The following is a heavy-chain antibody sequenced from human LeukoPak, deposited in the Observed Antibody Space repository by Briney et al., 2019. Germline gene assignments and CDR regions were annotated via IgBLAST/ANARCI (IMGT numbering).Heavy chain of an antibody. Sequence: ASVKVSCKASGYRFSSYGIIWVRQAPGQGLEWMGRISAYNGDTNSAQKFQGRVTMTTDTSASTAYMELRSLRSDDTAVYYCARPLTYYYDSNGRYAFEIWGQGTMVAVSS. CDR2: ISAYNGDT. CDR1: GYRFSSYG. V-gene: IGHV1-18*01. D-gene: IGHD3-22*01. CDR3: ARPLTYYYDSNGRYAFEI. J-gene: IGHJ3*02.